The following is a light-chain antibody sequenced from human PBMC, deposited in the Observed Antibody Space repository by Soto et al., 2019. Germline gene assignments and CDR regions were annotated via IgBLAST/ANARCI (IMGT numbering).Light chain of an antibody. J-gene: IGKJ4*02. Sequence: IVLSKSAATLSLSPGERATLSCRASQSVSSNLAWYQQKPGQAPRLLIYGASTRATGIPARFSGSGSGADFTLTISSLQSEDFAVYYCQQYTDWPPYTFGEGTKVDIK. V-gene: IGKV3-15*01. CDR2: GAS. CDR3: QQYTDWPPYT. CDR1: QSVSSN.